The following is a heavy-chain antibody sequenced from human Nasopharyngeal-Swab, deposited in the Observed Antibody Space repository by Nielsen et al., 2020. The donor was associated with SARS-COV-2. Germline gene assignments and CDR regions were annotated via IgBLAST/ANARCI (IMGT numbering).Heavy chain of an antibody. J-gene: IGHJ4*02. CDR2: IGDKDHNYAT. Sequence: GVLKISCAASGFVLSGSAMHWVRQASGQGLEWIGRIGDKDHNYATVYAASLKGTFTISRDDSVNTAYLQMDSLNTEDTALYYCTTDYYFDYWGQGTLVTVSS. CDR1: GFVLSGSA. V-gene: IGHV3-73*01. CDR3: TTDYYFDY.